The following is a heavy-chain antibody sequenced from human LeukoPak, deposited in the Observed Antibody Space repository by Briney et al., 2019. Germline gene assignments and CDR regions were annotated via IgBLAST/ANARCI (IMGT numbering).Heavy chain of an antibody. J-gene: IGHJ4*02. V-gene: IGHV4-38-2*02. CDR3: ARDRTGRNTAQDDY. CDR2: IYYTGGT. CDR1: GYSISSGYY. D-gene: IGHD5-18*01. Sequence: SSETLSLTCSVSGYSISSGYYWGWIRQPPGRGLEWIGSIYYTGGTLYNPSLKSRVSMSVDTSTNQYSLKLTSVTAADTAVYYCARDRTGRNTAQDDYWGQGTLVTVSS.